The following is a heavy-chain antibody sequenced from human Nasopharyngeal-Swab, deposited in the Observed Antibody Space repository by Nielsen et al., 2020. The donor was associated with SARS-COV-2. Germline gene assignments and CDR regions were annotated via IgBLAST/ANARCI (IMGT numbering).Heavy chain of an antibody. V-gene: IGHV5-51*01. CDR1: GSIFTSYW. CDR2: IYPGDSDT. Sequence: GGSLRLSCKGSGSIFTSYWIGWVRQMPGKGLEWMGIIYPGDSDTRYSPSFQGQVTISADKSISTAYLQWSSLKASDTAMYYCAMPTLGRIDAFDIWGQGTMVTVSS. CDR3: AMPTLGRIDAFDI. J-gene: IGHJ3*02. D-gene: IGHD7-27*01.